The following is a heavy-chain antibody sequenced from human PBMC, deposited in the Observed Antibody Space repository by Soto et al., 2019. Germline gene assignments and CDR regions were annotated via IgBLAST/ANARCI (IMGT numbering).Heavy chain of an antibody. D-gene: IGHD6-13*01. V-gene: IGHV1-69*06. CDR3: ARVVRYSSSWYGWFDP. J-gene: IGHJ5*02. CDR2: IIPIFGTA. CDR1: GGTFSSYA. Sequence: ASVKVSCKASGGTFSSYAISWVRQAPGQGLEWMGGIIPIFGTANYAQKFQGRVTITADKSTSTAYMELSSLRSEDTAVYYCARVVRYSSSWYGWFDPWGQGTLVTVSS.